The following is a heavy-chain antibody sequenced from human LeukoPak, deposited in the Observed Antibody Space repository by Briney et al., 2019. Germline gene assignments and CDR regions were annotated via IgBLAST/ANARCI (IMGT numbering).Heavy chain of an antibody. D-gene: IGHD3-9*01. Sequence: PSETLSLTCTVSGGSISSYYWTWIRQPPGKGLEWIGHIYYSGSTNYNPSLKSPVTISIETSKNQFSLGMSSVTAADTAVYYCARGDILTGDGLWGQGTLVTVSS. CDR2: IYYSGST. CDR3: ARGDILTGDGL. V-gene: IGHV4-59*01. J-gene: IGHJ4*02. CDR1: GGSISSYY.